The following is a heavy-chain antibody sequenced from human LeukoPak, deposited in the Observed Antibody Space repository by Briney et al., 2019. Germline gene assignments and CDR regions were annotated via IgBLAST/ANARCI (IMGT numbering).Heavy chain of an antibody. V-gene: IGHV3-30*02. D-gene: IGHD3-22*01. J-gene: IGHJ4*02. Sequence: GGSLRLSCAVSGFTFSTYGMHWVRQAPGKGLEWLTFIRYDGSNRYYADSVKGRFTISRDNSKNTLYLQMNSLRAEDTAVYYCAKDPTYYYDSSGYGWGQGTLVTVSS. CDR2: IRYDGSNR. CDR1: GFTFSTYG. CDR3: AKDPTYYYDSSGYG.